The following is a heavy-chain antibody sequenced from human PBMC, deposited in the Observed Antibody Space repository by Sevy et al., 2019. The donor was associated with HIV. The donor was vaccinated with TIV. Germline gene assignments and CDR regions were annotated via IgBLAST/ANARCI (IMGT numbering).Heavy chain of an antibody. Sequence: SETLSLTCTVSGGSVSSGSYYWSWIRQPPGKGLEWIGYIYYSGSTNYNPSLKSRVTISVDTSKNQFSLKLSSVTAADTAAYYCARGVGGMGSYFDYWGQGTLVTVSS. V-gene: IGHV4-61*01. J-gene: IGHJ4*02. CDR3: ARGVGGMGSYFDY. D-gene: IGHD3-10*01. CDR2: IYYSGST. CDR1: GGSVSSGSYY.